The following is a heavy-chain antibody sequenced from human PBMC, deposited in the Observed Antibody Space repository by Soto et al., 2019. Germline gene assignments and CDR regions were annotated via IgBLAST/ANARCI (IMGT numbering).Heavy chain of an antibody. V-gene: IGHV1-18*01. CDR3: ARIRRRTNTPEARLDH. CDR2: ISPYTGNR. Sequence: QIQLEQSGAEVKTPGASVKVSCKASGYTFTSYGISWVRQAPGQGLEWVGWISPYTGNRNYTESLQGIVTMTTDTSTSTAYMELKSLTSDDTAVYFCARIRRRTNTPEARLDHWGQGSLVTVSS. J-gene: IGHJ4*02. CDR1: GYTFTSYG.